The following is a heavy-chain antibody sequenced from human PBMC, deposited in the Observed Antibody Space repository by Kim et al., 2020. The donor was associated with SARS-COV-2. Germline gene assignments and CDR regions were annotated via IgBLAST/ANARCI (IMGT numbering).Heavy chain of an antibody. J-gene: IGHJ3*02. Sequence: VSGKCRITIHPDKSKNQFSLQLNSVTPEDTAVYYCARAGIAVAGGAFDIWGQGTMVTVSS. V-gene: IGHV6-1*01. CDR3: ARAGIAVAGGAFDI. D-gene: IGHD6-19*01.